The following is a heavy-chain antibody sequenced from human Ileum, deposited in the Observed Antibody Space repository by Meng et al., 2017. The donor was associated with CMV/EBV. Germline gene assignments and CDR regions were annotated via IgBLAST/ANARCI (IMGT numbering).Heavy chain of an antibody. CDR1: GFTFSVYW. J-gene: IGHJ4*02. CDR3: ARENWGVDY. CDR2: ISNDGRRT. Sequence: EVQLVGAGGALVQPGGSLRLSVAASGFTFSVYWMHWVRQAPGKGLVWVSRISNDGRRTDYADFVKGRFTISRDNGRKTLSLQMNDLKAEDTAVYYCARENWGVDYWGQGTLVTVSS. D-gene: IGHD7-27*01. V-gene: IGHV3-74*01.